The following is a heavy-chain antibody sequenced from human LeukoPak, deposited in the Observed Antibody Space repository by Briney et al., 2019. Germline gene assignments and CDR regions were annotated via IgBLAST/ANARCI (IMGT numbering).Heavy chain of an antibody. CDR2: IIPIFGTA. CDR3: ARGRRYDFWSGYDRGVGAAFDI. V-gene: IGHV1-69*01. CDR1: GGTFSSYA. J-gene: IGHJ3*02. D-gene: IGHD3-3*01. Sequence: GSSVKVSRKASGGTFSSYAISWVRQAPGQGLEWMGGIIPIFGTANYAQKFQGRVTITADESTSTAYMELSSLRSEDTAVYYCARGRRYDFWSGYDRGVGAAFDIWGQGTMVTVSS.